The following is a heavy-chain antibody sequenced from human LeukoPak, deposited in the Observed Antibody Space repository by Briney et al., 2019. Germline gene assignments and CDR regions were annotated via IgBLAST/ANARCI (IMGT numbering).Heavy chain of an antibody. V-gene: IGHV3-48*01. J-gene: IGHJ6*03. Sequence: PGGSLRLSCAASGFTFSSYSMNWVRQAPGKGLEWVSYISTSSSTIYYADSVKGRFTISRDNAKNSLYLQMNSLRADDTAVYYCARGYSSSPYYMDVWGKGTTVTISS. CDR3: ARGYSSSPYYMDV. D-gene: IGHD6-6*01. CDR2: ISTSSSTI. CDR1: GFTFSSYS.